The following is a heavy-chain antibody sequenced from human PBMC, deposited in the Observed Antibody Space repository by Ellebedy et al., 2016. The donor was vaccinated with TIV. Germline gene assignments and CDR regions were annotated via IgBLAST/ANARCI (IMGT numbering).Heavy chain of an antibody. CDR3: ARAIGAADSF. D-gene: IGHD6-13*01. J-gene: IGHJ4*02. CDR2: ISWNSGTI. Sequence: SLKISXAASGFTFDDYAMHWVRQAPGKGLEWVSGISWNSGTIGYADSVKGRFTISRDNAKNSLYLQMNSLRAEDTAVYYCARAIGAADSFWGQGTLVTVSS. V-gene: IGHV3-9*01. CDR1: GFTFDDYA.